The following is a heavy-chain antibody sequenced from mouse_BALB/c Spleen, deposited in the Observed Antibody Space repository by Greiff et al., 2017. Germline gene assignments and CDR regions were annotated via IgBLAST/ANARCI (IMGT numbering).Heavy chain of an antibody. CDR3: TRYYYGSGYFDY. CDR2: IYPGDGST. V-gene: IGHV1S56*01. J-gene: IGHJ2*01. D-gene: IGHD1-1*01. Sequence: QVQLQQSGPELVKPGASVKMSCKASGYTFTSYYIHWVKQRPGQGLEWIGWIYPGDGSTKYNEKFKGKTTLTADKSSSTAYMLLSSLTNEDSAVYYCTRYYYGSGYFDYWGQGTTLTVSS. CDR1: GYTFTSYY.